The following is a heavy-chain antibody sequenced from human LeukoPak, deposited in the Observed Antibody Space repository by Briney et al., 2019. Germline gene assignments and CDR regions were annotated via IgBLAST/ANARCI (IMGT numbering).Heavy chain of an antibody. CDR1: GYTFSSYA. J-gene: IGHJ4*02. V-gene: IGHV3-23*01. D-gene: IGHD5-18*01. CDR3: AKDVHGGNSCGAFDY. Sequence: GGSLRLSCAASGYTFSSYAMSWVRQAPGMGLEWFSGISNSVGSTYYADSVKGRFTISRDNSKNTLYLQMNSLRAEDTAIYYCAKDVHGGNSCGAFDYWGQGTLVTVSS. CDR2: ISNSVGST.